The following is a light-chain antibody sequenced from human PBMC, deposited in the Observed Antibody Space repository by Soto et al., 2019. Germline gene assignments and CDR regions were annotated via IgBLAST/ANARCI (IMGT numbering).Light chain of an antibody. CDR1: QGIAPY. CDR3: LKYNSAPLT. J-gene: IGKJ4*01. Sequence: DVQMTQSPSSLSASVGDRVTITCRASQGIAPYLAWFQQKPGKVPKLLIYAASTLHSGVPSRFSGSGSGTDFTFTISSLQPEDVATYYCLKYNSAPLTFGGGTKVEIK. CDR2: AAS. V-gene: IGKV1-27*01.